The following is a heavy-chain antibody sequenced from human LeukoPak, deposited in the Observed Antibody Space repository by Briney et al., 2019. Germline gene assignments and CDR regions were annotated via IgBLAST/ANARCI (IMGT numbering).Heavy chain of an antibody. Sequence: PGGSLRLSCAVSGFTFSSYNMHWVRQAPGKGLEWISYISSTSSTIYYADSVKGRLTISRDNAKNLLYLQMNSLRAEDTAVYYCARDLSGPSFYWGQGTLVTVSS. D-gene: IGHD2-15*01. CDR3: ARDLSGPSFY. J-gene: IGHJ4*02. V-gene: IGHV3-48*04. CDR2: ISSTSSTI. CDR1: GFTFSSYN.